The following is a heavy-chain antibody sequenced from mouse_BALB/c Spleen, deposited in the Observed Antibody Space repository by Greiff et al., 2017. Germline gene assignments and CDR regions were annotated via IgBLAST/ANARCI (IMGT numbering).Heavy chain of an antibody. J-gene: IGHJ4*01. Sequence: EVKLVESGGGLVQPGGSLKLSCAASGFDFSRYWMSWVRQAPSKGLEWIGEINPDSSTINYTPSLKDKFIISRDNAKNTLYLQMSKVRSEDTALYYCARQRNYYGSSSYAMDYWGQGTSVTVSS. CDR1: GFDFSRYW. CDR2: INPDSSTI. V-gene: IGHV4-1*02. D-gene: IGHD1-1*01. CDR3: ARQRNYYGSSSYAMDY.